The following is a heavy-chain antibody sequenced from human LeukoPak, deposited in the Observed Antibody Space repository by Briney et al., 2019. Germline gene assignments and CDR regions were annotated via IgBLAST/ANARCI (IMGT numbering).Heavy chain of an antibody. CDR3: ARGVAVRFRRGFDY. V-gene: IGHV1-8*03. J-gene: IGHJ4*02. CDR2: MNPNSGNT. CDR1: GYTFTSYD. D-gene: IGHD3-10*01. Sequence: ASVKVSCKASGYTFTSYDINWVRQATGQGLEWMGWMNPNSGNTGYAQKFQGRVTITRNTSISTAYMELSSLRSEDTAVYYCARGVAVRFRRGFDYWGQGTLVTVSS.